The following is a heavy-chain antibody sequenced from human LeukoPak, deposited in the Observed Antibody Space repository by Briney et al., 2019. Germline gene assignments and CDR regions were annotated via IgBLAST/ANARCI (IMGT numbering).Heavy chain of an antibody. CDR2: ISGSGPTI. Sequence: QTGGSLRLSCAVSGFTFSSYSMNWVRQAPGKGLEWVTYISGSGPTIYYADSVKGRFTIARDNVKNSLYLQMNSLRDEDTAVYYCARVTLGAFDIWGQGTMVTVSS. CDR3: ARVTLGAFDI. J-gene: IGHJ3*02. CDR1: GFTFSSYS. V-gene: IGHV3-48*02.